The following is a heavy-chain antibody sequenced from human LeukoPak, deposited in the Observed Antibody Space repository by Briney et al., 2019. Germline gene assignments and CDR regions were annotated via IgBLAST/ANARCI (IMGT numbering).Heavy chain of an antibody. V-gene: IGHV3-49*04. CDR1: GFTFGDYA. CDR2: IRSKAYGGTT. D-gene: IGHD3-3*01. J-gene: IGHJ6*03. CDR3: TRGTIFGVVNYYYYMDV. Sequence: PGRSLRLSCTASGFTFGDYAMSWVRQAPGKGLEWVGFIRSKAYGGTTEYAASVKGRFTISRDDSKSIAYLQMNSLKTEDTAVYYCTRGTIFGVVNYYYYMDVWSKGTTVTVSS.